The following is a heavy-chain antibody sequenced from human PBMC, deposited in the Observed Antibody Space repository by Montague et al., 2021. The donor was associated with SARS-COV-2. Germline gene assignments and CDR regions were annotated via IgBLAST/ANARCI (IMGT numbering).Heavy chain of an antibody. D-gene: IGHD1-20*01. CDR2: IFHSGIT. Sequence: SETLSLTCSVSGGSISSYYWSWIRQSPGKGLEWIGYIFHSGITDYNPSLKSRVTISVDMSKNQFSLQLNSVTAADSAVYYCARTEYNWNGWFDPWGQGTPVTVSS. CDR3: ARTEYNWNGWFDP. V-gene: IGHV4-59*13. J-gene: IGHJ5*02. CDR1: GGSISSYY.